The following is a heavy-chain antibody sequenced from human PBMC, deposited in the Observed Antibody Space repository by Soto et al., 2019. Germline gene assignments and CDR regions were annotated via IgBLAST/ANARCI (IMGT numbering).Heavy chain of an antibody. CDR2: IYYSGST. J-gene: IGHJ4*02. CDR3: ARDSRRLWIFDL. Sequence: SETLSLTCTVSGGSISSYYWSWIRQPPGKGLEWIGYIYYSGSTNYNPSLKSRVTISVGTSKNQFSLKLTSVTAADTAVYYCARDSRRLWIFDLWGQGTLVTVSS. V-gene: IGHV4-59*01. D-gene: IGHD3-3*01. CDR1: GGSISSYY.